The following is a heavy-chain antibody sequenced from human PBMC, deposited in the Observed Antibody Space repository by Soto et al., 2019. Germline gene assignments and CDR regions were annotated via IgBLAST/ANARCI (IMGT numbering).Heavy chain of an antibody. CDR1: GGSISSSDYY. CDR2: ISFGVTT. J-gene: IGHJ2*01. CDR3: ATSSVSRLLNHWYFDL. Sequence: QVHLQESGPGLVKPSETLSLTCTVSGGSISSSDYYWGWFRQPPGKGLEWIGSISFGVTTYYNPSLKRRLTISIDTSHNQFSLNLYSVTAADTAVYYCATSSVSRLLNHWYFDLWGRGTLVAVSS. V-gene: IGHV4-39*01.